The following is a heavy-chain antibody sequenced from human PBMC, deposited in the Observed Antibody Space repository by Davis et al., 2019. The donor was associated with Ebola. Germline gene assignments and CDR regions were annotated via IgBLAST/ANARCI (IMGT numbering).Heavy chain of an antibody. CDR3: ARDYGDYVEGWFDP. J-gene: IGHJ5*02. D-gene: IGHD4-17*01. V-gene: IGHV1-69*08. Sequence: SVKVSCKASGGTFSNYTFHWVRQAPGQGLEWMGRVIPILGTADYAQRFQGRVTITADTSTHTAYMELSRLRSDDTAVYYCARDYGDYVEGWFDPWGQGTLVTVSS. CDR1: GGTFSNYT. CDR2: VIPILGTA.